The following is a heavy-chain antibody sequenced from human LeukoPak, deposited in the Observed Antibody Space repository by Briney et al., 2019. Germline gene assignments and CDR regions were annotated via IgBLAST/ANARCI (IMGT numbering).Heavy chain of an antibody. CDR1: GFTFSSYA. CDR2: ISDSGGST. D-gene: IGHD6-6*01. J-gene: IGHJ4*02. CDR3: AKDLSSSS. Sequence: GGSLRLSCAASGFTFSSYAMSWVRQAPGKGLEWVSGISDSGGSTYYADSVKGRFTLSGDNSKNTLYLQMNSLRAEDTAVYYCAKDLSSSSWGQGTLVTVSS. V-gene: IGHV3-23*01.